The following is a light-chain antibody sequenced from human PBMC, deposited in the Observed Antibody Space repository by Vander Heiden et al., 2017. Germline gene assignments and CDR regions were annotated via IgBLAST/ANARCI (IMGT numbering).Light chain of an antibody. J-gene: IGKJ4*01. CDR1: KSISNY. CDR2: AAS. CDR3: QHSDSTPFA. V-gene: IGKV1-39*01. Sequence: DIHMTTYQSSVSASVGYRVTITCRASKSISNYLNWYHQKPWKAPKLLIYAASSFQIGVPSRFSGSGSGTDFTLTISRLQPEDFATYYCQHSDSTPFAFGGGTKVEIK.